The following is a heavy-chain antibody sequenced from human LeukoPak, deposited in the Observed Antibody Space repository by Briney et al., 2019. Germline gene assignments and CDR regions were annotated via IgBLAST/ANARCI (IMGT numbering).Heavy chain of an antibody. J-gene: IGHJ4*02. V-gene: IGHV4-34*01. CDR2: INHSGST. CDR3: ARLLRRRVRIAVAGYYFDY. D-gene: IGHD6-19*01. CDR1: GGSFSGYY. Sequence: SETLSLTCAVYGGSFSGYYWSWTRQPPGKGLEWIGEINHSGSTNYNPSLKSRVTISVDTSKNQFSLKLSSVTAADTAVYYCARLLRRRVRIAVAGYYFDYWGQGTLVTVSS.